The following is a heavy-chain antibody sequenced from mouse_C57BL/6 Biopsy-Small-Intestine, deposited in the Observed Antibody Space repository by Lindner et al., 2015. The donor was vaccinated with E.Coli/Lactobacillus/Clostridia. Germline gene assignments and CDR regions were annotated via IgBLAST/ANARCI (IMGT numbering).Heavy chain of an antibody. J-gene: IGHJ3*01. Sequence: SVKVSCKASGYPFSSYDINWVRQATGQGLEWMGWMNPNSGNTGYAQKFQGRVTMTRTTSISTVYMELSSLRSEDTAVYYCARGSPYYDSSGPLDAFDIWGQGTMVTVSS. CDR3: ARGSPYYDSSGPLDAFDI. CDR1: GYPFSSYD. CDR2: MNPNSGNT. V-gene: IGHV1S55*01. D-gene: IGHD2-4*01.